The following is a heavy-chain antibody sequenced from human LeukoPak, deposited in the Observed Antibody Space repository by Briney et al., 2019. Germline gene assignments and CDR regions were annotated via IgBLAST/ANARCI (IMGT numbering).Heavy chain of an antibody. D-gene: IGHD2-2*01. J-gene: IGHJ1*01. CDR1: GFTISGNY. V-gene: IGHV3-66*01. Sequence: GGSLTLTCGVSGFTISGNYKSSVRQAPGKGLEWVSDIYDGGSTNDKDSVKGRVSISRDKSKNKLSLKMNSVSAEDTAVYYCARALDYASDSCNEYYEYFHHWGQGTLVTVSS. CDR2: IYDGGST. CDR3: ARALDYASDSCNEYYEYFHH.